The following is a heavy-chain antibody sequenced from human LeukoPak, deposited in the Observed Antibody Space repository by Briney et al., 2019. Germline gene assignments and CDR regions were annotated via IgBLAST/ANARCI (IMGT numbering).Heavy chain of an antibody. CDR1: GLTFSSYE. CDR3: ARPGYSSSWYPLY. CDR2: ISSSGSTI. Sequence: GGSLRLSCAASGLTFSSYEMNWVRQAPGKGLEWVSYISSSGSTIYYADSVKGRFTISRDNAKNSLYLQMNSLRAEDTAVYYCARPGYSSSWYPLYWGQGTLVTVSS. V-gene: IGHV3-48*03. J-gene: IGHJ4*02. D-gene: IGHD6-13*01.